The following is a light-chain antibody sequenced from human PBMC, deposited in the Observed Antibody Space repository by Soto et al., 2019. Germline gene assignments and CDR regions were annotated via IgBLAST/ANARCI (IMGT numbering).Light chain of an antibody. CDR2: DAS. CDR3: QQFNNYPRT. Sequence: AIQLTQSPSSLSAFVGDRVTITCRASHDISSALAWYQQKPGRAPKLLIYDASKLQSGVPSRFSGSGYGTDFTLTNSSLQPEDFATYSCQQFNNYPRTFGQGTKVEIK. CDR1: HDISSA. J-gene: IGKJ1*01. V-gene: IGKV1D-13*01.